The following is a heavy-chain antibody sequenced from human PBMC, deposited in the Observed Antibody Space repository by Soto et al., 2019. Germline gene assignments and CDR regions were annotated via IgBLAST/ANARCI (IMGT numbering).Heavy chain of an antibody. CDR3: ARDRRVSYGMDV. V-gene: IGHV6-1*01. CDR2: TYYRSKWYN. Sequence: LSPTCSLSGGSVSSNSAAWNWIRQSPSRGLEWLGRTYYRSKWYNDYAVSVKSRITINPDTSKNQFSLQLNSVTPEDTAVYYCARDRRVSYGMDVWGQGTTVTGSS. J-gene: IGHJ6*02. CDR1: GGSVSSNSAA. D-gene: IGHD4-4*01.